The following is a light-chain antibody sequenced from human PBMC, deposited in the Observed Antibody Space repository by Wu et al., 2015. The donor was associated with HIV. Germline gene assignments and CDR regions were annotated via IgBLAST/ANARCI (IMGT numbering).Light chain of an antibody. CDR3: QQHGSSPWT. Sequence: EIVMTQSPATLSVSPGERATLSCRASQSVTYNLAWYQQKPGQAPRLLIYGASTRATAIPDRFSGSGSGTDFTLTISRLEPEDFAVYYCQQHGSSPWTFGQGTKVEIK. CDR1: QSVTYN. CDR2: GAS. J-gene: IGKJ1*01. V-gene: IGKV3-20*01.